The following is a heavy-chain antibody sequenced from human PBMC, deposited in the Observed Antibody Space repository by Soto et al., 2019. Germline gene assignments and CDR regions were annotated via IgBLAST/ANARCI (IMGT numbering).Heavy chain of an antibody. CDR1: GFTFSTYW. Sequence: GGSLRLSCAASGFTFSTYWMHWVRQAPGKGPVWVSRINYDGSSTDYADSVKGRFTISRDNAKNTLYLQMNTLTAEDTAVYYCTRGPRPTSVGTGAYWGQGTLVTVSS. CDR2: INYDGSST. J-gene: IGHJ4*02. V-gene: IGHV3-74*01. CDR3: TRGPRPTSVGTGAY. D-gene: IGHD3-10*01.